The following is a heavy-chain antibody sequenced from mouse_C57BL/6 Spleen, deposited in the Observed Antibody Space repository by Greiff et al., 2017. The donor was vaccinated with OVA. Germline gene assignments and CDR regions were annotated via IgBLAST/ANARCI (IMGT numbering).Heavy chain of an antibody. CDR1: GSTFSDYY. Sequence: EVHLVESEGGLVQPGSSMKLSCTASGSTFSDYYMAWVRQVPEKGLEWVANINYDGSSTYYLDSLKSRFIISRDNAKNILYLQMSSLKSEDTATYYCARERDYDDYAMDYWGQGTSVTVSS. CDR2: INYDGSST. J-gene: IGHJ4*01. CDR3: ARERDYDDYAMDY. D-gene: IGHD2-4*01. V-gene: IGHV5-16*01.